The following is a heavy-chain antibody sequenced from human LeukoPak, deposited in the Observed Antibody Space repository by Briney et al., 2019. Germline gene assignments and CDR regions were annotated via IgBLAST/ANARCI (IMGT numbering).Heavy chain of an antibody. V-gene: IGHV4-4*02. D-gene: IGHD2-2*02. CDR3: ATAPILRGEGGEHYKYGMDV. CDR1: VGSISSGNW. CDR2: IYHNGTP. J-gene: IGHJ6*02. Sequence: KPSETLSLTCAVSVGSISSGNWWSWVRQSPGKGLEWIGEIYHNGTPNYGPSLKSRVTISADTFKNHFSLKLTSVTAADTAVYYCATAPILRGEGGEHYKYGMDVWGQGTTVIVSS.